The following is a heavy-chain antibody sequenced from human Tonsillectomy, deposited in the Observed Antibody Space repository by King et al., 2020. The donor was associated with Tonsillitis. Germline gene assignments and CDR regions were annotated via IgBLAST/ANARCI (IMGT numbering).Heavy chain of an antibody. J-gene: IGHJ1*01. Sequence: QLVQSGAEVKKPGASVKVSCKASGYTFTVYYMHWVRQAPAQGLEWMGWINPNSGGTKYAQKFLGRVTMTWDTSISTAYMEVSSLRSDDTAVYYCARGYNSGWSAEFFQHWGQGTLVTVSS. CDR1: GYTFTVYY. CDR2: INPNSGGT. D-gene: IGHD6-19*01. CDR3: ARGYNSGWSAEFFQH. V-gene: IGHV1-2*02.